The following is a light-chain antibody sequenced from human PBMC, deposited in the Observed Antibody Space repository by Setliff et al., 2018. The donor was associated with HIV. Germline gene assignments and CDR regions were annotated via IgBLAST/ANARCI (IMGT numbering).Light chain of an antibody. J-gene: IGLJ1*01. CDR3: CSYAGSYTYI. CDR2: DVI. Sequence: QSALTQPRSVSGSPGQSLTFSCTGSSSDIGTYNYVSWYQQHPGEAPKLIIYDVIRRPSGVPNRFSGSKSGNTASLTISGLQTEDEADYYCCSYAGSYTYIFGTGTNVTV. CDR1: SSDIGTYNY. V-gene: IGLV2-11*01.